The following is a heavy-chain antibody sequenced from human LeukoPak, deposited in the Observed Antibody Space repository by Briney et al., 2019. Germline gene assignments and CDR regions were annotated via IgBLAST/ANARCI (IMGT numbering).Heavy chain of an antibody. CDR2: IYHSGST. CDR3: ARGGCRPSDAFDI. D-gene: IGHD1-26*01. CDR1: GYSISSGYY. J-gene: IGHJ3*02. Sequence: SETLSLTCTVSGYSISSGYYWGWIRQPPGKGLEWIGSIYHSGSTYYNPSLKSRVTISVDTSKNQFSLKLSSVTAADTAVYYCARGGCRPSDAFDIWGQGTMVTVSS. V-gene: IGHV4-38-2*02.